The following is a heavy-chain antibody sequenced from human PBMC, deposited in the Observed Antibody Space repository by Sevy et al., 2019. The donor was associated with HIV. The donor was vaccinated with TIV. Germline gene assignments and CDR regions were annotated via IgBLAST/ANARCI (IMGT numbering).Heavy chain of an antibody. Sequence: SETLSLTCTVSGGSIGSNSFYWGWIRQPPGKELEWIGTVSYGGSTYYNPALRSRVTISVDGSKKKLSLKLSSVTAADTSVHYCARQKVRSAYYYDTSGREGKADFDSWGQGTLVTVSS. J-gene: IGHJ4*02. CDR3: ARQKVRSAYYYDTSGREGKADFDS. CDR2: VSYGGST. D-gene: IGHD3-22*01. CDR1: GGSIGSNSFY. V-gene: IGHV4-39*01.